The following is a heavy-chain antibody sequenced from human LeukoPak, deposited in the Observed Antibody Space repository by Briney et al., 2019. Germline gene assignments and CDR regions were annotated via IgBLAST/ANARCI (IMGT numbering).Heavy chain of an antibody. D-gene: IGHD6-6*01. CDR2: IYYSGST. V-gene: IGHV4-59*12. Sequence: PSETLSLTCTVSGGSISSYYWSWIRQHPGKGLEWIGYIYYSGSTNYNPSLKSRVTISVDTSKNQFSLKLSSVTAADTAVYYCARAYSSIAARAFDYWGQGTLVTVSS. CDR1: GGSISSYY. J-gene: IGHJ4*02. CDR3: ARAYSSIAARAFDY.